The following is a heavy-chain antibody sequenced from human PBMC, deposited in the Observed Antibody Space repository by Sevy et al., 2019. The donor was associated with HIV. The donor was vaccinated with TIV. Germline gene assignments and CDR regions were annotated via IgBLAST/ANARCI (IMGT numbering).Heavy chain of an antibody. CDR2: ISSSSSYI. J-gene: IGHJ6*02. V-gene: IGHV3-21*01. Sequence: GGSLRLSCAASGFTFSSYSMNWVRQAPGKGLEWVSSISSSSSYIYYADSVKGRFTISRDNAKNSLYLQMNSLRAEDTAVYYYARVRETRTTPYYYYGMDVWGQGTTVTVSS. CDR3: ARVRETRTTPYYYYGMDV. CDR1: GFTFSSYS. D-gene: IGHD2-2*01.